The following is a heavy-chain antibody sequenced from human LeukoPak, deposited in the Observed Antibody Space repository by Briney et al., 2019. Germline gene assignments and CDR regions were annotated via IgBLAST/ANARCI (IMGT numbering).Heavy chain of an antibody. V-gene: IGHV4-4*07. CDR3: AATGPTLLWFGEEYYYGMDV. CDR1: GGSICSYY. CDR2: IYTSGST. D-gene: IGHD3-10*01. J-gene: IGHJ6*02. Sequence: SETLSLTCTVSGGSICSYYWSWIRQPAGKGLEWIGSIYTSGSTNYNPSLKSRVTMSVDTSKNQFSLKLSSVTAADTAVYYCAATGPTLLWFGEEYYYGMDVWGQGTTVTVSS.